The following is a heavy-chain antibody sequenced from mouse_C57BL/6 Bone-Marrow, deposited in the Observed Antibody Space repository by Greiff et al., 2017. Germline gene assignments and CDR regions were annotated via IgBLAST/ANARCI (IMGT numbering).Heavy chain of an antibody. V-gene: IGHV14-1*01. D-gene: IGHD2-3*01. Sequence: EVKLKESGAELVRPGASVKLSCTASGFNINDYYMHWVKQRPEQGLEWIGRIDPEDGDTEYAPKFQGKATMTADTSSNTAYLQLSSLTSEDTAFYYCATCGGYYQDWFAYWGQGTLVTVSA. CDR3: ATCGGYYQDWFAY. J-gene: IGHJ3*01. CDR2: IDPEDGDT. CDR1: GFNINDYY.